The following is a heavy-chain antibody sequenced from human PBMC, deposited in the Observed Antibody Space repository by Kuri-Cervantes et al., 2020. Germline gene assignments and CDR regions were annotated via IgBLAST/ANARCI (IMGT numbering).Heavy chain of an antibody. J-gene: IGHJ6*02. CDR2: ISAYNGNT. CDR3: ARSQDVDTTYYYYYGMDV. CDR1: GYTLTSYG. Sequence: ASVKVSCKASGYTLTSYGISWVRQAPGQGLEWMGWISAYNGNTNYAQKLQGRVTMTTDTSTSTAYMELRSLRSDDTAVYYCARSQDVDTTYYYYYGMDVWGQGTTVTVSS. D-gene: IGHD5-18*01. V-gene: IGHV1-18*01.